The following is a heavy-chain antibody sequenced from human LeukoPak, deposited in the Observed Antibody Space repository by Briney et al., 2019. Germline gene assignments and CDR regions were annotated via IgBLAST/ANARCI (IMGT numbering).Heavy chain of an antibody. D-gene: IGHD1-26*01. CDR3: SRYGFVGADFDY. CDR1: GFTFCNYA. Sequence: GGSLRLSCTASGFTFCNYAVTWVRQAPGKGREWVGFIRSKPYGGTSEYAASVQGQFTIAREEYKTIAYLQMTSLKTEDTAVYYCSRYGFVGADFDYWGRGTLVTVSS. J-gene: IGHJ4*02. CDR2: IRSKPYGGTS. V-gene: IGHV3-49*04.